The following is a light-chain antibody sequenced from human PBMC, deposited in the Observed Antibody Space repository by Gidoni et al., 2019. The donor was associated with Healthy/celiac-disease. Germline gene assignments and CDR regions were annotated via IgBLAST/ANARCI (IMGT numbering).Light chain of an antibody. CDR3: QKYNSAPRVT. CDR1: QGISNY. CDR2: AAA. Sequence: DIQMTQSPSSLSASVGDRVTITCRASQGISNYLAWYQQKPGKVPKLLIYAAATLQSGVPSRFSGSGSGTDFTLTISSLQPEDVATYYCQKYNSAPRVTFGGGTKVEIK. V-gene: IGKV1-27*01. J-gene: IGKJ4*01.